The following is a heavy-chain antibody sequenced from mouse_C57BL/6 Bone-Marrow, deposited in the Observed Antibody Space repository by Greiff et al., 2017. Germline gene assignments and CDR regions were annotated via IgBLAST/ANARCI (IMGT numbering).Heavy chain of an antibody. CDR3: ASNGYYDGSSWFAY. D-gene: IGHD1-1*01. J-gene: IGHJ3*01. CDR1: GYTFTSYW. V-gene: IGHV1-64*01. Sequence: VQLQQPGAELVKPGASVKLSCKASGYTFTSYWMHWVKQRPGQGLEWIGMIHPNSGSTNYNEKFKSKATLTVDKSSSTAYMQLSSLTSEDSAVYYCASNGYYDGSSWFAYWGQGTLVTVSA. CDR2: IHPNSGST.